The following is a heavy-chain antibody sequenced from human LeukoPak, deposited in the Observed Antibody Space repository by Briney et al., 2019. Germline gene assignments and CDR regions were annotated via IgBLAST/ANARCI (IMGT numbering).Heavy chain of an antibody. Sequence: GASVKVSCKASGYTFTSYDINWVRQAPGQGLEWMGWMNPNSANTGYAQTFQGRVTMTRDTSVSTAYMELSSLRSEDTAVYYCARAIKYYYDSSGYYAYYFDYWGQGTLVTVSS. CDR1: GYTFTSYD. J-gene: IGHJ4*02. D-gene: IGHD3-22*01. CDR3: ARAIKYYYDSSGYYAYYFDY. V-gene: IGHV1-8*01. CDR2: MNPNSANT.